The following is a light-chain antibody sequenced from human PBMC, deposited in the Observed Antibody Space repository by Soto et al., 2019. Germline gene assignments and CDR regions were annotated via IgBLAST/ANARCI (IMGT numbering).Light chain of an antibody. V-gene: IGKV3-20*01. Sequence: EIVLTQSPGTLSLSPGERATLSCRASQSVSSSYLAWYQQKPGQAPRLLIYGASSRAPGIPDRFSGSGSGTDFILTISRLEPEDFAVYYCQQYGSSSLYTFGQGTKLEIK. CDR1: QSVSSSY. CDR2: GAS. CDR3: QQYGSSSLYT. J-gene: IGKJ2*01.